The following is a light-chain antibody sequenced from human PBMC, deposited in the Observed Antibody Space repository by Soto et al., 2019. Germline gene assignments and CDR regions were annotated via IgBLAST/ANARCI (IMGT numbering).Light chain of an antibody. CDR3: QQYNEWPLT. CDR2: HAS. CDR1: QSVCNN. J-gene: IGKJ4*01. Sequence: EIVMTQSPATLSVSPGERATLSCRASQSVCNNLAWYQQKPGQAPRLLIYHASTGATGIPARFSGSGSGTELTLTISSVQSEDFAVYYCQQYNEWPLTFGGGTKVEIK. V-gene: IGKV3-15*01.